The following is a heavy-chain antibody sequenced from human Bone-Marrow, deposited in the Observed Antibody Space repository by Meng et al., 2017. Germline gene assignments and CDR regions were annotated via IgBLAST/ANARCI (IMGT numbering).Heavy chain of an antibody. CDR1: GFTFSSYA. Sequence: GGSLRLSCAASGFTFSSYAMHWVRQAPGKGLEWVVVISYDGSNKYYADSVKGRFTISRDNSKNTLYLQMNSLRAEDTAVYYCARDNSYYDSSGSEYYYYYYGMDVWGQGTTVTVSS. CDR3: ARDNSYYDSSGSEYYYYYYGMDV. V-gene: IGHV3-30*04. D-gene: IGHD3-22*01. CDR2: ISYDGSNK. J-gene: IGHJ6*02.